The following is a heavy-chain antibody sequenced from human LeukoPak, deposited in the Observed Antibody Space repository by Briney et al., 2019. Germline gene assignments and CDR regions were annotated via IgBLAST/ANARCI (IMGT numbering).Heavy chain of an antibody. CDR3: AKDSYSSRRDYYYYYYMDV. J-gene: IGHJ6*03. D-gene: IGHD6-13*01. CDR1: GFTFSSYG. CDR2: ISGSGGST. V-gene: IGHV3-23*01. Sequence: GGSLRLSCAASGFTFSSYGMSWVRQAPGKGLEWVSAISGSGGSTYYADSVKGRFTISRDNSKNTLYLQMNSLRAEDTALYYCAKDSYSSRRDYYYYYYMDVWGKGTTVTVSS.